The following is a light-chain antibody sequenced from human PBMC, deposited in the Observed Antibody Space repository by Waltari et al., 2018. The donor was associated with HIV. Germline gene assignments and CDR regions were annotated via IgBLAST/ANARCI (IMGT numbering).Light chain of an antibody. CDR2: AVS. Sequence: EIVLTQSPGTLSLSPGERATLSCRASQSVSSSSLAWYQQKAGQAPGLLIYAVSIRATGIPDRFSGSGSGTDFTLTISRLEPEDFAVYYCQQYGNSPALYTFGQGTKLEIK. CDR3: QQYGNSPALYT. V-gene: IGKV3-20*01. J-gene: IGKJ2*01. CDR1: QSVSSSS.